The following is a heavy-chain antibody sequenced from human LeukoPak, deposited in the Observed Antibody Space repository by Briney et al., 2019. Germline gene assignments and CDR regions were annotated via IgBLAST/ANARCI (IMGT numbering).Heavy chain of an antibody. V-gene: IGHV4-61*02. Sequence: SETLSLTCTVSGDSISSGDYYWSWIRQPAGKGLEWIGRISSSGSTNYNPPLKSRVTISVDTSKNQFSLKLSSVTAADTAVYFCARGPYSYDSSGAFDIWGQGTMVTVSS. CDR2: ISSSGST. CDR3: ARGPYSYDSSGAFDI. D-gene: IGHD3-22*01. J-gene: IGHJ3*02. CDR1: GDSISSGDYY.